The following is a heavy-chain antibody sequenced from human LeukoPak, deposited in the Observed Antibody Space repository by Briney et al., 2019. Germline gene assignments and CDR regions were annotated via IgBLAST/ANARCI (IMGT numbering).Heavy chain of an antibody. D-gene: IGHD3-22*01. Sequence: AGSLRLSCAASGFTFSSYWMSWVRQAPGTGLGWVANIRHDGSKNYYVDSVKGRFTISRENTRNSLYLHMSSLRVDDTAVYYCATSHDSSGNDWGQGTLVTVSS. V-gene: IGHV3-7*01. CDR2: IRHDGSKN. CDR3: ATSHDSSGND. CDR1: GFTFSSYW. J-gene: IGHJ4*02.